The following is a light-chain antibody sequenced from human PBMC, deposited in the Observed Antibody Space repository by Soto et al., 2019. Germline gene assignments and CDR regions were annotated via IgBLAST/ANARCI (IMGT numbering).Light chain of an antibody. CDR2: DVS. V-gene: IGLV2-8*01. CDR1: SSDVGDYNY. CDR3: NSYAGSNSWV. Sequence: QSVLTQPPSASGSPGQSVTISCTGTSSDVGDYNYVSWYQQHPGKAPKVMIYDVSKRPSGVPDRFSGSKSGNTASLTVSGLQAEDEADYYCNSYAGSNSWVFGGGTKLTVL. J-gene: IGLJ3*02.